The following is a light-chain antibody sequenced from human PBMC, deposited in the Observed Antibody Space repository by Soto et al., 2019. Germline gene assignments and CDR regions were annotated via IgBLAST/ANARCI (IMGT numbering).Light chain of an antibody. CDR1: SSNIRNNY. CDR3: ETWESSLSAGV. V-gene: IGLV1-51*02. J-gene: IGLJ3*02. CDR2: ENN. Sequence: QSVLTQPPSVSAAPGQKVTISCSGSSSNIRNNYVSWYQHLPGTAPKLLIYENNKRPSGIPDRFSGSKSGTSATLGITGLQTGDEADYYCETWESSLSAGVFGGGTKLTVL.